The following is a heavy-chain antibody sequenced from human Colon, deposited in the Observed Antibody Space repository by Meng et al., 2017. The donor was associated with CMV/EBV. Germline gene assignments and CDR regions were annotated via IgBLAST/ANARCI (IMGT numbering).Heavy chain of an antibody. V-gene: IGHV4-39*07. J-gene: IGHJ5*02. CDR1: DGSISSGDHY. CDR2: ISYTGIT. D-gene: IGHD5-24*01. Sequence: QLHLQDSGPGLVDRSEALSRTCSVSDGSISSGDHYWAYIRQPPGKGLEWIGIISYTGITYYNPSLKSRVTISVDTSKNQFPLKLNSLTAADTAVYYCARGRHGADWLDPWGQGTLVTVSS. CDR3: ARGRHGADWLDP.